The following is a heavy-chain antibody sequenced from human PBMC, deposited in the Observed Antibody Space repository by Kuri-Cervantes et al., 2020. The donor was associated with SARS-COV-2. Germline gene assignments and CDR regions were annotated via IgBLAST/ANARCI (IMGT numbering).Heavy chain of an antibody. Sequence: SGPTLVKPTQTLTLTCTFSGFSLTTSGMCVAWIRQPPGKALEWLARIDWDDDKYYKTSLSTRLSISKDTSKDQVVLTMTNMDPVDTGTYYCVRIRAATVIADYWGQGARGTVSS. V-gene: IGHV2-70*11. CDR3: VRIRAATVIADY. CDR2: IDWDDDK. J-gene: IGHJ4*02. D-gene: IGHD4-11*01. CDR1: GFSLTTSGMC.